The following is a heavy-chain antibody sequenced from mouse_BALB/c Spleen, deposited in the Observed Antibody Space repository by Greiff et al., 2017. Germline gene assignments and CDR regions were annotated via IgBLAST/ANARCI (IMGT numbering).Heavy chain of an antibody. CDR1: GYSITSDYA. V-gene: IGHV3-2*02. J-gene: IGHJ4*01. CDR2: ISYSGST. D-gene: IGHD2-2*01. Sequence: EVQGVESGPGLVKPSQSLSLTCTVTGYSITSDYAWNWIRQFPGNKLEWMGYISYSGSTSYNPSLKSRISITRDTSKNQFFLQLNSVTTEDTATYYCARWGLRLAMDYWGQGTSVTVSS. CDR3: ARWGLRLAMDY.